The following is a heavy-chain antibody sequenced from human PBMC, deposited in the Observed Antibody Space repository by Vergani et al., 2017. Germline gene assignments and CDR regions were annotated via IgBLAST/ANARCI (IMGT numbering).Heavy chain of an antibody. CDR1: GGTFSSYA. J-gene: IGHJ1*01. CDR2: IIPIFGTA. V-gene: IGHV1-69*01. CDR3: ARATPQYCSSTSCYGQDEYFQH. D-gene: IGHD2-2*01. Sequence: QVQLVQSGAEVKKPGSSVKVSCKASGGTFSSYAISWVRQAPGQGLEWMGWIIPIFGTANYAQKFQGRVTITADESTSTAYMELSSLRSEDTAVYYCARATPQYCSSTSCYGQDEYFQHWGQGTLVTVSS.